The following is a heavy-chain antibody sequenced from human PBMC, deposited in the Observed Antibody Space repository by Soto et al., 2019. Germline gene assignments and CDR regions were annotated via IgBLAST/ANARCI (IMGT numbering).Heavy chain of an antibody. Sequence: PGGSLRLSCAASGFTFSSYAMSWVRQAPGKGLEWVSAISGSGGSIFYADSVKGRFTISRDNSKNTVYLQMSSLRVEDTAVYYCAASGSRSKWAKTSGVFDHWGQGTLVTVSS. J-gene: IGHJ4*02. V-gene: IGHV3-23*01. CDR3: AASGSRSKWAKTSGVFDH. CDR2: ISGSGGSI. CDR1: GFTFSSYA. D-gene: IGHD1-26*01.